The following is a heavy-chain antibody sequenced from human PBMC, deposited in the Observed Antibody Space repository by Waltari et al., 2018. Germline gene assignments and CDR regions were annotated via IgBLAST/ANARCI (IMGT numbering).Heavy chain of an antibody. CDR2: IFYSGST. D-gene: IGHD3-22*01. J-gene: IGHJ4*02. V-gene: IGHV4-39*01. Sequence: QLQLQESGPGLVKPSETLSLTCTVSGGSISSSTSYWGWIRPPPGRGLKWIGSIFYSGSTYYNPSLKSRVTVSVDTSKNQFSLKLSSVTAADTAVYYCARHEDYYDSSGCHFDYWGQGTLVTASS. CDR1: GGSISSSTSY. CDR3: ARHEDYYDSSGCHFDY.